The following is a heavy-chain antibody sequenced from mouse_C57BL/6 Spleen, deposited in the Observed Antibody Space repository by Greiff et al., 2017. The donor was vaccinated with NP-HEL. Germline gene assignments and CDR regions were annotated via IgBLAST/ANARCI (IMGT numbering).Heavy chain of an antibody. CDR2: IRSKSNNYAT. J-gene: IGHJ4*01. CDR1: GFSFNTYA. D-gene: IGHD1-1*01. Sequence: EVQLQQSGGGLVQPKGSLKLSCAASGFSFNTYAMNWVRQAPGKGLEWVARIRSKSNNYATYYADSVKDRFTISRDDSESMLYLQMNNLKTEDTAMYYCVRELRYAMDYWGQGTSVTVSS. V-gene: IGHV10-1*01. CDR3: VRELRYAMDY.